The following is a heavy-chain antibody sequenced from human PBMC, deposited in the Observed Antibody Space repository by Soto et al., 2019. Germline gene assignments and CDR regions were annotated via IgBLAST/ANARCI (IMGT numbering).Heavy chain of an antibody. CDR1: GYTFTHYY. J-gene: IGHJ4*02. CDR3: ARDLAAGDH. V-gene: IGHV1-46*01. Sequence: QVQLVQSGAEVKKPGASVKLSCRTSGYTFTHYYIHWVRQAPGQGLVWLAIINPASGSTNCAQDFQGRVTLTMDTSTPTVYMELSGLRAADTAIFSCARDLAAGDHWGQGTLVTVSS. CDR2: INPASGST. D-gene: IGHD6-13*01.